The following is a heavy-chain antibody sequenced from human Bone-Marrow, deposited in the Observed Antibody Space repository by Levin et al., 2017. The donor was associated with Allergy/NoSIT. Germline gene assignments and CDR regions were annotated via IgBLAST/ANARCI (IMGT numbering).Heavy chain of an antibody. CDR2: IYPGDSDA. Sequence: GGSLRLSCQGSGYSFNTYWIGWVRQVPGKGLEWMGIIYPGDSDARYSPSFQGQVTFSADKSISTAYLQWSSLKASDTATYYCARHWYSSSLSHFDNWGQGTLVTVSS. CDR3: ARHWYSSSLSHFDN. CDR1: GYSFNTYW. J-gene: IGHJ4*02. V-gene: IGHV5-51*01. D-gene: IGHD6-13*01.